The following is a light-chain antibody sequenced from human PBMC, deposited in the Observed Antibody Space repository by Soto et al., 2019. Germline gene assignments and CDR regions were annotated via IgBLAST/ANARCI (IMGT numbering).Light chain of an antibody. CDR1: VLAKKS. CDR2: KDT. J-gene: IGLJ2*01. V-gene: IGLV3-27*01. Sequence: SYELTQPSSVSVSPGQTATITCSGDVLAKKSARWFQQKAGQAPVLVIYKDTLRPSGIPERFSGSSSGTTVTLTISGAHTEDEADYYCYSVTDTTRVFGGGTKLPVL. CDR3: YSVTDTTRV.